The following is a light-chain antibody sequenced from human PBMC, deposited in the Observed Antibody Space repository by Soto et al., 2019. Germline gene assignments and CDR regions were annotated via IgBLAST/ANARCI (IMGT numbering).Light chain of an antibody. V-gene: IGLV2-8*01. CDR2: EVN. CDR3: SSYAGSNKV. J-gene: IGLJ3*02. CDR1: SRDVGGYNY. Sequence: QSVLTQPPSASGSPGQSVALSCTGTSRDVGGYNYVSWYQHHPGKAPKLMIYEVNKRPSGVPDRFSGSKSGNTASLTVSGLQADDEADYYCSSYAGSNKVFGGGTKVTVL.